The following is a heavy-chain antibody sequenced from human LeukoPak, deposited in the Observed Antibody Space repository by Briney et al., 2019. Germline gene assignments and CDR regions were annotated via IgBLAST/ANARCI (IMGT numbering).Heavy chain of an antibody. D-gene: IGHD3-10*01. J-gene: IGHJ4*01. CDR3: ARGSLTRRYYYGSGILDY. CDR1: GYTFTSYG. Sequence: ASVKVSCKASGYTFTSYGISWVRQAPGQGLEWMGWISAYNGNTNYAQKIQGRVTMTTDTSTSTAYMELRSLRSDDTAVYYCARGSLTRRYYYGSGILDYWGQETLVTVSS. CDR2: ISAYNGNT. V-gene: IGHV1-18*01.